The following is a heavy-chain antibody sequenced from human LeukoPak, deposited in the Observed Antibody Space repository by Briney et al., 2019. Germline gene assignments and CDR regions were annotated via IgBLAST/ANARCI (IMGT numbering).Heavy chain of an antibody. CDR1: GGSISSSSYY. Sequence: SETLSLTCTVSGGSISSSSYYWGWIRQPPGKGLEWIGSIYYSGSTYYNPSLKSRVTISVDTSKNQFSLKLSSVTAADTAVYYCARDRVQLWLRYYYGMDVWGQGTTVTVSS. D-gene: IGHD5-18*01. CDR2: IYYSGST. CDR3: ARDRVQLWLRYYYGMDV. J-gene: IGHJ6*02. V-gene: IGHV4-39*07.